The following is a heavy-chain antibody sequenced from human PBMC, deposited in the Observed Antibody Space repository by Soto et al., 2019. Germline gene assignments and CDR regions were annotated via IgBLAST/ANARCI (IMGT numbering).Heavy chain of an antibody. D-gene: IGHD4-17*01. CDR2: ISYDGNNK. CDR3: AKDHLPSTVTTPGY. V-gene: IGHV3-30*18. CDR1: GFTFSTYG. Sequence: QVQLVESGGGVVQPGRSLRLSCAASGFTFSTYGMHWVRQAPGKGLEWVAVISYDGNNKYYADSVKGPFTIARDNSKNTLFLQMDSLRAEDTAVYYCAKDHLPSTVTTPGYWGQGTLVTVSS. J-gene: IGHJ4*02.